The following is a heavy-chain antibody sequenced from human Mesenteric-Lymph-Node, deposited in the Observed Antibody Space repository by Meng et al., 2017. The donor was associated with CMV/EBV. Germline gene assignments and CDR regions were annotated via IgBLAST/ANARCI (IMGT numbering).Heavy chain of an antibody. CDR3: ARDGDYYDSSGYNPFDY. CDR1: GGSISSSSYY. D-gene: IGHD3-22*01. J-gene: IGHJ4*02. CDR2: IYYSGST. V-gene: IGHV4-39*07. Sequence: QLQLQESGPGLVKPSETLCLTCTVSGGSISSSSYYWGWIRQPPGKGLEWIGSIYYSGSTYYNPSLKSRVTISVDTSKNQFSLKLCSVTAADTAVYYCARDGDYYDSSGYNPFDYWGQGTLVTVSS.